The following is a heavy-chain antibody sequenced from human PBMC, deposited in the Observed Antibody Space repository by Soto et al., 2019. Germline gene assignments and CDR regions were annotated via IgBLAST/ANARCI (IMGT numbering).Heavy chain of an antibody. CDR2: IIPILGIA. D-gene: IGHD2-15*01. Sequence: ASVKVSCKASGGTFSSYTISWVRQAPGQGLEWMGRIIPILGIANYAQKFQGRVTITADKSTSTAYMELSSLRSEDTAVYYCARDRNCSGGSCYSDYWGQGTLVTVS. V-gene: IGHV1-69*04. J-gene: IGHJ4*02. CDR3: ARDRNCSGGSCYSDY. CDR1: GGTFSSYT.